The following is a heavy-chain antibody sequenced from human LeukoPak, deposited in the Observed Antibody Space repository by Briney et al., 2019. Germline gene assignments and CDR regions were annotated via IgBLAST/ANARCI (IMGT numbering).Heavy chain of an antibody. D-gene: IGHD4-23*01. CDR1: GFTFSSYG. V-gene: IGHV3-30*02. CDR2: IRYDGSNK. CDR3: ARVGGKGYYYMDV. Sequence: GGSLRLSCAASGFTFSSYGMHWVRQAPGKGLEWVAFIRYDGSNKYYADSVKGRFTISRDNSKNTLYLQMNSLRAEDTAVYYCARVGGKGYYYMDVWGKGTTVTVSS. J-gene: IGHJ6*03.